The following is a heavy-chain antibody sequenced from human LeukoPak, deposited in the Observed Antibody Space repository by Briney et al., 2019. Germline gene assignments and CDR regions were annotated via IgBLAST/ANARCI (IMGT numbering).Heavy chain of an antibody. CDR3: ARHLSGVTGYTYGRGIDY. CDR1: GFTFISYA. V-gene: IGHV3-30*04. J-gene: IGHJ4*02. Sequence: GGSLRLSCAASGFTFISYAIHWVRQAPGKGLEWVAVISFHGTDTFYADSVKGRFTISRDNAKTSLYLQMISLRAEDTAVYYCARHLSGVTGYTYGRGIDYWGQGTLVTVSS. CDR2: ISFHGTDT. D-gene: IGHD5-18*01.